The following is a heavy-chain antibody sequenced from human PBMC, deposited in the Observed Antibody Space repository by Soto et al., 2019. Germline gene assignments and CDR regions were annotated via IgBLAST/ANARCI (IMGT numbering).Heavy chain of an antibody. V-gene: IGHV1-3*01. J-gene: IGHJ4*02. CDR2: INAGNGNT. Sequence: ALVKVSCKASGYTFTSYAMHWVRQAPGQRLEWMGWINAGNGNTKYSQKFQGRVTITRDTSASTAYMELNSLRAEDTAVYYCVRDMQLWRLDSWGQGTLVTVSS. CDR3: VRDMQLWRLDS. D-gene: IGHD2-21*01. CDR1: GYTFTSYA.